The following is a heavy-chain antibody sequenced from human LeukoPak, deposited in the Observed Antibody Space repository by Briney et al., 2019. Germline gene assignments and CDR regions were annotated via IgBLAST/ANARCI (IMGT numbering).Heavy chain of an antibody. Sequence: PGGSLRLSCAASGFTFSSYSMNWVRQAPGKGLEWISYLSSGSSTMYYADSVKGRFTISRDNANNSLYLQMNSLRGEDTAVYYCARGSSGEYWGQGTLVTVSS. J-gene: IGHJ4*02. D-gene: IGHD3-22*01. CDR3: ARGSSGEY. CDR1: GFTFSSYS. V-gene: IGHV3-48*01. CDR2: LSSGSSTM.